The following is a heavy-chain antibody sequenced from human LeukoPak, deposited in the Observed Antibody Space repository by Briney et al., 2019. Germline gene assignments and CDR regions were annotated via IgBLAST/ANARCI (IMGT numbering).Heavy chain of an antibody. D-gene: IGHD3-22*01. CDR3: ARRAYYYDSSGYYYYYMDV. V-gene: IGHV4-59*08. Sequence: SETLSLTCSVSGDSLSGYWWTWIRQPPGKGLEWIGIIYYTGSTDYNPSLKRRVTLSADTSKNQFSLKLSSVTAADTAVYYCARRAYYYDSSGYYYYYMDVWGKGTTVTVSS. CDR1: GDSLSGYW. CDR2: IYYTGST. J-gene: IGHJ6*03.